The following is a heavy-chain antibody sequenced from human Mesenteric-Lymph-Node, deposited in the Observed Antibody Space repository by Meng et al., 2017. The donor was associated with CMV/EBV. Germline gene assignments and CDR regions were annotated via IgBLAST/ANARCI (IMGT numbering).Heavy chain of an antibody. J-gene: IGHJ6*02. CDR1: GFTFRSYW. V-gene: IGHV3-74*01. CDR2: INHDGSSV. D-gene: IGHD1-26*01. Sequence: ETLSLTCAASGFTFRSYWMHWVRQAPGKGLVWVSRINHDGSSVTYADSVKGRFTISRDTAKNTLYLQMNSLRAEDTAVYYCAREAWEQGLDVWGQGTTVTVSS. CDR3: AREAWEQGLDV.